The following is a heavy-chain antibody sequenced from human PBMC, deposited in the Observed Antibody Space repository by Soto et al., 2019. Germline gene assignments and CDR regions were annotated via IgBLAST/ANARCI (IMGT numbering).Heavy chain of an antibody. CDR3: AVATSPDINLDY. CDR2: ISYDGSNK. CDR1: GFTFSSYA. D-gene: IGHD5-12*01. J-gene: IGHJ4*02. V-gene: IGHV3-30-3*01. Sequence: QVQLVESGGGVVQPGRSLRLSCAASGFTFSSYAMHWVRQAPGKGLEWVAVISYDGSNKYYADSVKGRFTISRDNSKNTLYLQMNSLRAEDTAVYYCAVATSPDINLDYWGQGTLVTVSS.